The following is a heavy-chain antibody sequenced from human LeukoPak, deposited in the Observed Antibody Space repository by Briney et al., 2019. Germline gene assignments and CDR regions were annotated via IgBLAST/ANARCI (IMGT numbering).Heavy chain of an antibody. D-gene: IGHD3-10*01. V-gene: IGHV1-2*02. Sequence: GASVKVSCKASGYTFTGYYMHWVRQAPGQGLEWMGWINPNSGGTNYAQKFQGRVNMTRDTSISTAYMELSRLRSDDTAVYYCAREEGGFGESQEDAFDIWGQGTMVTVSS. J-gene: IGHJ3*02. CDR1: GYTFTGYY. CDR2: INPNSGGT. CDR3: AREEGGFGESQEDAFDI.